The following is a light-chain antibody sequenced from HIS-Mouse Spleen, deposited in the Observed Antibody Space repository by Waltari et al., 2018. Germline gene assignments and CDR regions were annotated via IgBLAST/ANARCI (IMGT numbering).Light chain of an antibody. CDR1: RPDVGGYTY. J-gene: IGLJ1*01. Sequence: QSALTQPPSASGSPAQSVTIPCTGTRPDVGGYTYVSWYQQHAGKAPKLMIYEVRMRPSGVPDRFSGSKSGNTASLTVSGLQAEDEADYYCSSYAGSNNYVFGTGTKVTVL. V-gene: IGLV2-8*01. CDR3: SSYAGSNNYV. CDR2: EVR.